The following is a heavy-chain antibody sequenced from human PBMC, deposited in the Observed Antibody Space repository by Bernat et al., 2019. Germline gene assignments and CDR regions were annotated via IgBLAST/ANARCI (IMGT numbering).Heavy chain of an antibody. CDR3: ARYDGYDDKYYFDY. CDR1: GGSVSSGGYY. J-gene: IGHJ4*02. V-gene: IGHV4-61*08. Sequence: QVQLQESAPGLVKPSETLSLTCTVPGGSVSSGGYYWSWTRQPPGKGLEWIGYIYYSGSTNYNPSLKSRVTIAVDTSKNQFSLKLSSVTAADTAVYYCARYDGYDDKYYFDYWGQGTLVTVSS. D-gene: IGHD5-12*01. CDR2: IYYSGST.